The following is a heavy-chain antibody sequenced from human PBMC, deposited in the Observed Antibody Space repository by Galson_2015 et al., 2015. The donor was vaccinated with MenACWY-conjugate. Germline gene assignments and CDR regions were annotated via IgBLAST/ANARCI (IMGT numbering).Heavy chain of an antibody. CDR2: INEDGSST. CDR1: GFTLSSHW. Sequence: SLRLSCAASGFTLSSHWIHWVRPTPGGGLGWVSRINEDGSSTSYAAYVKGRFTISRDNAKITLYLQMNNLRAEDTAVYYCGRGSIYGSSRGTYIDYWGQGALVTVSS. D-gene: IGHD3-10*01. V-gene: IGHV3-74*01. CDR3: GRGSIYGSSRGTYIDY. J-gene: IGHJ4*02.